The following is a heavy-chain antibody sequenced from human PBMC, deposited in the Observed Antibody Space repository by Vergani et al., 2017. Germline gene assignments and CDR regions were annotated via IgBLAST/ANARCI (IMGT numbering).Heavy chain of an antibody. CDR1: RFNFNDYV. J-gene: IGHJ3*01. Sequence: QEQLMESGGGGVQPGESLRLSCEGSRFNFNDYVIQWVRQAPGKGLEWVATVSYDGYNEYYADSVRGRFTISRDNSRNTVSLQMDSLRLEDTAVYYCARNPRPRCINSVCRYVFDVWGHGTKVTVSS. D-gene: IGHD1-1*01. V-gene: IGHV3-30*03. CDR2: VSYDGYNE. CDR3: ARNPRPRCINSVCRYVFDV.